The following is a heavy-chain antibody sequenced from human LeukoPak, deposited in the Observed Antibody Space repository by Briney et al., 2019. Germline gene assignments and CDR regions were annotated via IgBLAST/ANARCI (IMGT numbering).Heavy chain of an antibody. Sequence: GRSLRLSCAASGVTFSSYAMSWVRQAPGKGLEWVSAISGSGGSTYYADSVKGRFTISRDNSKNTLYLQMNSLRAEDTAVYYCAKGLTYYYDSSGYRRPYYYYGMDVWGQGTTVTVSS. CDR2: ISGSGGST. J-gene: IGHJ6*02. CDR3: AKGLTYYYDSSGYRRPYYYYGMDV. CDR1: GVTFSSYA. V-gene: IGHV3-23*01. D-gene: IGHD3-22*01.